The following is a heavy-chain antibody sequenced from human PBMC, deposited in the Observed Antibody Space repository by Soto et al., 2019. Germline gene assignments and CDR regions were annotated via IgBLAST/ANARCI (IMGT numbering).Heavy chain of an antibody. J-gene: IGHJ6*01. CDR3: SRDPSSSLLSALVYGMDV. Sequence: QVQLVQSGAEVKKPGASVKVSCKASGYTFTGYYMHWVRQAPGQGLEWMGWINPNSGGTNHAQKFQGRVTMTRDTSISTAYRELSRLRSDDTAVYYSSRDPSSSLLSALVYGMDVWGQGTTVTVSS. V-gene: IGHV1-2*02. CDR2: INPNSGGT. D-gene: IGHD6-6*01. CDR1: GYTFTGYY.